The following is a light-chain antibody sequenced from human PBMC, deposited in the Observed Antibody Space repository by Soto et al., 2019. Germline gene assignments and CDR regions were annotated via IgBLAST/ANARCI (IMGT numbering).Light chain of an antibody. J-gene: IGLJ2*01. V-gene: IGLV1-40*01. Sequence: QSALRQPPSVSGAPGQRVTISCTGSSSNLGAGYDVQWYQQLPGTAPKLLIYGNYNRPSGVPDRFSGSKSGTSASLAITGLQAEDEADYYCQSYDSSLSEGIFGGGTKLTVL. CDR2: GNY. CDR3: QSYDSSLSEGI. CDR1: SSNLGAGYD.